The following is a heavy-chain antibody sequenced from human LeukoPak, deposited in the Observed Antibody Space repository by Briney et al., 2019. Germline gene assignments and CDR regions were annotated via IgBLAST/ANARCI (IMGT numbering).Heavy chain of an antibody. CDR1: GGTFSSYA. CDR3: ARNLVGVTSAFDI. Sequence: GASVKVSCKASGGTFSSYAISWVRQAPGQGLEWTGGIIPIFGTANYAQKFQGRVTITADKSTSTAYMELSSLRSEDTAVYYCARNLVGVTSAFDIWGQGTMVTVSS. V-gene: IGHV1-69*06. CDR2: IIPIFGTA. J-gene: IGHJ3*02. D-gene: IGHD4-17*01.